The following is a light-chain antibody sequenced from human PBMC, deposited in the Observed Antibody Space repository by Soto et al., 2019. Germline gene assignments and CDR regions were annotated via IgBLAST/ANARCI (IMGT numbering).Light chain of an antibody. CDR1: QTINDW. CDR3: QQYNSYPWT. V-gene: IGKV1-5*01. J-gene: IGKJ1*01. Sequence: EIRVTQAPGTLSGTVGDKVTITGRASQTINDWLAWYQQKPGKAPKLLIPDASNLESGVPSRFGGSGSGTDFPLTISSLQPDDFATYYCQQYNSYPWTFGQGTKVDIK. CDR2: DAS.